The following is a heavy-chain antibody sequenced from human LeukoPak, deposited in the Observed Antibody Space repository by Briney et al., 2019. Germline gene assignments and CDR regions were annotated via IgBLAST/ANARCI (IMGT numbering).Heavy chain of an antibody. V-gene: IGHV5-10-1*01. CDR3: ARLSEHSSGSMRLGFDP. Sequence: KSGGSLRLSCRGSGYRFTTYWISWVRQMPGKGLEWMGSIDPSDSYTNYSPSFQGHVTISSDRPTSTAYLQWTSLKASDTAIYYCARLSEHSSGSMRLGFDPWGQGTLVTVSS. CDR1: GYRFTTYW. CDR2: IDPSDSYT. J-gene: IGHJ5*02. D-gene: IGHD6-19*01.